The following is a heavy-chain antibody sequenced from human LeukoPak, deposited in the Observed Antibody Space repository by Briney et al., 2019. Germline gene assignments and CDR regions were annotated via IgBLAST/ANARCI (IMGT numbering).Heavy chain of an antibody. CDR1: GGSISSGGYS. D-gene: IGHD7-27*01. CDR2: IYHSGST. V-gene: IGHV4-30-2*01. J-gene: IGHJ5*02. CDR3: ARRTGRRLPGRWFDP. Sequence: SQTLSLTCAVSGGSISSGGYSWSWIRQPPGKGLEWIGYIYHSGSTYYNPSLKSRVTISVDRSKNQFSLKLSSVTAADTAVYYCARRTGRRLPGRWFDPWGQGTLVTVSS.